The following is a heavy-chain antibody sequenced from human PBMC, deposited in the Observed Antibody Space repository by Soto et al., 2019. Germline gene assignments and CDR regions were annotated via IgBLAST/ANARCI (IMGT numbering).Heavy chain of an antibody. CDR2: LHYSGST. V-gene: IGHV4-39*01. CDR3: ARQRDYYDTSGDSYFDY. Sequence: SETLSLTCTVSGGSISSSSFFWGWIRQPPGEGLEWIGSLHYSGSTYYNPSLRSRVTISVDTSKNQFSLKLTSVTAADTALYYCARQRDYYDTSGDSYFDYWGQGTLVPSPQ. D-gene: IGHD3-22*01. CDR1: GGSISSSSFF. J-gene: IGHJ4*02.